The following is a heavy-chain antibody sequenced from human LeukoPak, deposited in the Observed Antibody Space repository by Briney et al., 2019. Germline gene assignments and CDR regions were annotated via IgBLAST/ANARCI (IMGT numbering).Heavy chain of an antibody. CDR1: GFTFSSYW. Sequence: GESLRLSCAASGFTFSSYWMSWVRQAPGKGLEWVANIMQDGSAEVYVDSVRGRFTISRDNAKNLLFLQMNTLRAEDTAVYYCARDPYSSTWSYGMDVWGQGTTVTASS. D-gene: IGHD6-6*01. CDR3: ARDPYSSTWSYGMDV. V-gene: IGHV3-7*05. CDR2: IMQDGSAE. J-gene: IGHJ6*02.